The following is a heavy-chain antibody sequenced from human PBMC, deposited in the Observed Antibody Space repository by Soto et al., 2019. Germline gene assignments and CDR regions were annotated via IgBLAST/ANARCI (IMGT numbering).Heavy chain of an antibody. D-gene: IGHD2-2*01. CDR1: GFTFSSYW. V-gene: IGHV3-74*01. J-gene: IGHJ5*02. CDR2: INSDGSTT. CDR3: AIFYGFSRDNWLDP. Sequence: GGSLRLSCAASGFTFSSYWMHWVRQAPGKGLVWVSRINSDGSTTNYADSVKGRFTISRDNAKNTLYLQMNSLRAEDTAVYSCAIFYGFSRDNWLDPWGQGTLVTVSS.